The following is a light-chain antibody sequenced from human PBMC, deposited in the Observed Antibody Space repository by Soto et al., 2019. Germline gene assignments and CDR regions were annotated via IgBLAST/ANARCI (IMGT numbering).Light chain of an antibody. V-gene: IGLV4-69*01. Sequence: QLVLTQSPSASASLGVSVKITCTLSSGHSTYAIAWHQQQPEKGPRYLMNLNSDGSHTKGDGIPDRFSGSSSGAERYLTISSLQSEDEADYYCQTWVTGIRVFGSGTKLTVL. J-gene: IGLJ1*01. CDR2: LNSDGSH. CDR3: QTWVTGIRV. CDR1: SGHSTYA.